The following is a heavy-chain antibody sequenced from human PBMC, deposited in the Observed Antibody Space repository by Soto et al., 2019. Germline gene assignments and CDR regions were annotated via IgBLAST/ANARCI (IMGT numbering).Heavy chain of an antibody. V-gene: IGHV4-59*01. D-gene: IGHD2-8*01. Sequence: SETLSLTCTVSGGSLSSYYWTWLRQSPGKGLEWIGYVYFSGNTNYNPSLKSRVTISIDTSKNQFSLRLASVTAADTAVYYCARGPPEDIVLMVYARRYHYCGMDVWGQGTTVTVSS. CDR2: VYFSGNT. CDR1: GGSLSSYY. CDR3: ARGPPEDIVLMVYARRYHYCGMDV. J-gene: IGHJ6*02.